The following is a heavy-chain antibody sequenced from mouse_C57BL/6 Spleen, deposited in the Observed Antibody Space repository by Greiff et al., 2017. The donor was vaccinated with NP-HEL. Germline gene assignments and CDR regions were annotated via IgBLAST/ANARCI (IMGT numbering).Heavy chain of an antibody. CDR2: IYPGDGDT. D-gene: IGHD2-3*01. CDR1: GYAFSSYW. J-gene: IGHJ2*01. V-gene: IGHV1-80*01. CDR3: AREGRYDGYPYYFDY. Sequence: VQLVESGAELVKPGASVKISCKASGYAFSSYWMNWVKQRPGKGLEWIGQIYPGDGDTNYNGKFKGKATLTAAKSSSTAYMQLSSLTSEDSAVYFGAREGRYDGYPYYFDYWGQGTTRTVSS.